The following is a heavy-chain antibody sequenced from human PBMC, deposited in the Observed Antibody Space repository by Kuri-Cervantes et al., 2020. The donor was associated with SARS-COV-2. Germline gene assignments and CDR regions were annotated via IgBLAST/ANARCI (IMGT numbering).Heavy chain of an antibody. CDR1: GGSFSGCY. Sequence: SQTLSLTCAVYGGSFSGCYWSWIRQPPGKGLEWIGEINHSGSTNYNPSLKSRVTISVDTSKNQFSLKLSSVTAADTAVYYCARGGSMIVVRRYFDYWGQGTLVTDSS. D-gene: IGHD3-22*01. CDR3: ARGGSMIVVRRYFDY. J-gene: IGHJ4*02. CDR2: INHSGST. V-gene: IGHV4-34*01.